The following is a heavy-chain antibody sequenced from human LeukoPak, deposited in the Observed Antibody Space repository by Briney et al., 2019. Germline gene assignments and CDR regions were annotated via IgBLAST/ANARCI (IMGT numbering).Heavy chain of an antibody. CDR1: GGSISSGDYY. Sequence: SETLSVTCTVSGGSISSGDYYWSWIRQPPGEGLEWIGYIYYSGSTYYNPSLKSRVTISVDTPKNQFSLKLSSVTAADTAVYYCARDQHDSSGYAHFDYWGQGTLVTVSS. CDR3: ARDQHDSSGYAHFDY. D-gene: IGHD3-22*01. CDR2: IYYSGST. J-gene: IGHJ4*02. V-gene: IGHV4-30-4*08.